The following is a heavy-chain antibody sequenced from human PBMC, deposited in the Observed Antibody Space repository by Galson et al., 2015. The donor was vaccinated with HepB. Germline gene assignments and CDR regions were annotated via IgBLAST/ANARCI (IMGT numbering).Heavy chain of an antibody. CDR1: GGSVSNGGYY. Sequence: ETLSLTCAVSGGSVSNGGYYWSWIRQPPGKALEWIGYIHYSRTTNYIPSLKSRITISIDTSKNQFSLKLSSISAADTAVYYCARYAVVGSGWYFDLWGRGTLVTVSS. D-gene: IGHD2-15*01. CDR2: IHYSRTT. CDR3: ARYAVVGSGWYFDL. J-gene: IGHJ2*01. V-gene: IGHV4-61*08.